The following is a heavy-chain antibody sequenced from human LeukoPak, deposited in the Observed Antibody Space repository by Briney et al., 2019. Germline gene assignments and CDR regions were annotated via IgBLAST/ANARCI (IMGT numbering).Heavy chain of an antibody. D-gene: IGHD1-7*01. Sequence: SETLSLTCAVYGGSFSVYYWSWIRQPPGKGLEWIGEINHSGSTNYNPSLKSRVTISVDTSKNQFSLKLSSVTAADTAVYYCARITGTTFLYYYYMDVWGKGTTVTVSS. V-gene: IGHV4-34*01. CDR1: GGSFSVYY. CDR2: INHSGST. J-gene: IGHJ6*03. CDR3: ARITGTTFLYYYYMDV.